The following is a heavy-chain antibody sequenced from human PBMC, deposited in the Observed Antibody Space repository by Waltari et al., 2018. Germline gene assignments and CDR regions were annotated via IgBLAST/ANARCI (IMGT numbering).Heavy chain of an antibody. J-gene: IGHJ4*02. CDR2: IYYSGST. CDR1: GGSISNFY. Sequence: QVQLQESGPGLVKPSETLSLTCTVSGGSISNFYWSWFRQQSPGKGLEWIGDIYYSGSTNYNPSLKSRVTMSVDTSKNQFFLKLSSVTAADTAVYYCARGGWSLDYWGQGTLVTVSS. V-gene: IGHV4-59*01. CDR3: ARGGWSLDY. D-gene: IGHD6-19*01.